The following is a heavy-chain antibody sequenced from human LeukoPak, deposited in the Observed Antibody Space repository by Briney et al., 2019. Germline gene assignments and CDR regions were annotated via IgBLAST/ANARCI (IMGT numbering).Heavy chain of an antibody. CDR1: GGSISSYY. Sequence: SETLSLTCTVSGGSISSYYWSWIRQPAGKGLEWIGRIYTSGSTNYNPSLKSRVTMSVDTSKNQFSLKLSPVTAADTAVYYCARGPSIVVVPPSTSVDWFDPWGQGTLVTVSS. CDR3: ARGPSIVVVPPSTSVDWFDP. CDR2: IYTSGST. J-gene: IGHJ5*02. D-gene: IGHD2-2*01. V-gene: IGHV4-4*07.